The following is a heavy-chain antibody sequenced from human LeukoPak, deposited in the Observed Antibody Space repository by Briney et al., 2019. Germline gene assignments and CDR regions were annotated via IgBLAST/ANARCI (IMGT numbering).Heavy chain of an antibody. CDR1: GFTFSSYA. CDR3: ARELDSRGWSGDY. Sequence: GGSLRLSCAASGFTFSSYAIHWVRQAPGKGLDWVAIISYDASKKYYADSVKGRFTISRDNSKNTVYLQMNSLRAADTAVYYCARELDSRGWSGDYWGQGTLVTVSS. CDR2: ISYDASKK. V-gene: IGHV3-30-3*01. D-gene: IGHD6-19*01. J-gene: IGHJ4*02.